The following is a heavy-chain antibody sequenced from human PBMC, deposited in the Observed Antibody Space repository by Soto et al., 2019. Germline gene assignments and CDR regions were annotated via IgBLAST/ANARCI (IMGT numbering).Heavy chain of an antibody. D-gene: IGHD1-26*01. CDR1: GVSISTTSYY. CDR2: IYYIGST. J-gene: IGHJ3*02. Sequence: SETLSLTCTVSGVSISTTSYYWGWFRQPPGKGLEWIGSIYYIGSTYYNPSLKSRVTISVDTSKNQFSLMLNSVTAADTAVFYCARPWGGSYIDAFDIWGQGRLVT. CDR3: ARPWGGSYIDAFDI. V-gene: IGHV4-39*01.